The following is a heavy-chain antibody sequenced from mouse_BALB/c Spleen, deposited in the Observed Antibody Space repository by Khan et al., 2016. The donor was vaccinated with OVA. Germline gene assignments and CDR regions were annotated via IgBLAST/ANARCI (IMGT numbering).Heavy chain of an antibody. J-gene: IGHJ3*01. D-gene: IGHD2-1*01. V-gene: IGHV9-3-1*01. CDR1: GYTLTNYG. Sequence: QIQLVQSGPELKKPGETVKISCKASGYTLTNYGMNWVKQAPGKGLKWMGWINTYTGEPTYAADFKGRIAFSLETSASTAYLQINSLKNEDTATYFWARSNGNYWFAYWGQGTLVTVSA. CDR3: ARSNGNYWFAY. CDR2: INTYTGEP.